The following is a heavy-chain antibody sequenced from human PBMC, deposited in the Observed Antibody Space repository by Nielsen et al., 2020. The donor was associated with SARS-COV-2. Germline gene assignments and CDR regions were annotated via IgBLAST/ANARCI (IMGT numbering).Heavy chain of an antibody. Sequence: GESLKISCAASGFTFSSYGMHWVRQAPGKGLEWVAVIWYDGSNKYYADSVKGRFTISRDNSKNTLYLQMNSLRAEDTAVYYCARVSSGSYYGAFDIWGQGTMVTVSS. J-gene: IGHJ3*02. CDR2: IWYDGSNK. CDR3: ARVSSGSYYGAFDI. V-gene: IGHV3-30*19. CDR1: GFTFSSYG. D-gene: IGHD1-26*01.